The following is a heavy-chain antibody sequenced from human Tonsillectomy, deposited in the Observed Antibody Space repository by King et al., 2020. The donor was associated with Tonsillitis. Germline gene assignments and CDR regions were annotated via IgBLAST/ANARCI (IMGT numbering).Heavy chain of an antibody. CDR2: ISYDGSNK. CDR3: ARDPEADSRIYYWYFDL. D-gene: IGHD3-22*01. V-gene: IGHV3-33*05. J-gene: IGHJ2*01. Sequence: VQLVESGGGVVQPGRSLRLSCAASGFTFSSYGMHWVRQAPGKGLEWVAVISYDGSNKYYADSVKGRFTISRDNSKNTLYLQMNSLRAEDTAVYYCARDPEADSRIYYWYFDLWGRGTLVTVSS. CDR1: GFTFSSYG.